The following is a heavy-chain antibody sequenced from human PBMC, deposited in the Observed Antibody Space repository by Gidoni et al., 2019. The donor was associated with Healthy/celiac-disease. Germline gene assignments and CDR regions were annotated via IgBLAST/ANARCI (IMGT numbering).Heavy chain of an antibody. CDR1: GFTFSSYS. Sequence: EVPLVESGGGLVKPGASLRLSWAASGFTFSSYSMNWVRQAPGKGLEWVSSISSSSSYIYYADSVKGRFTISRDNAKNSLYLQMNSLRAEDTAVYYCARDPVVGATIGGGYFDYWGQGTLVTVSS. D-gene: IGHD1-26*01. J-gene: IGHJ4*02. CDR2: ISSSSSYI. CDR3: ARDPVVGATIGGGYFDY. V-gene: IGHV3-21*01.